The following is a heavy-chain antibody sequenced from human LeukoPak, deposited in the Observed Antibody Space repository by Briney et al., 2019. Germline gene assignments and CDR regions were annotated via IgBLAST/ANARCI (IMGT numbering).Heavy chain of an antibody. V-gene: IGHV3-48*04. CDR1: GFTFSSYS. Sequence: PGGSLRLSCAASGFTFSSYSMNWVRQAPGKGLEWVSYISSSSSTIYYADSVKGRFTISRDNAKNSLHLQMNSLRAEDTAVYYCASRSGSWSPPGDYWGQGTLVTVS. CDR2: ISSSSSTI. CDR3: ASRSGSWSPPGDY. J-gene: IGHJ4*02. D-gene: IGHD6-13*01.